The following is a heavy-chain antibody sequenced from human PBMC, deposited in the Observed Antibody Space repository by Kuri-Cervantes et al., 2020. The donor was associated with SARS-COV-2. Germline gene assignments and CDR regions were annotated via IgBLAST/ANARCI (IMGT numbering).Heavy chain of an antibody. CDR1: GGSISSYY. D-gene: IGHD3-22*01. Sequence: ESLKISCTVSGGSISSYYWSWIRQPPGKGLEWIGYIYYSGSTNYNPYLKSRVTISVDTSKNQFSLKLSSVTAADTAVYYCAHLEGYYDSSGYYDYWGQGTLVTVSS. CDR2: IYYSGST. V-gene: IGHV4-59*01. CDR3: AHLEGYYDSSGYYDY. J-gene: IGHJ4*02.